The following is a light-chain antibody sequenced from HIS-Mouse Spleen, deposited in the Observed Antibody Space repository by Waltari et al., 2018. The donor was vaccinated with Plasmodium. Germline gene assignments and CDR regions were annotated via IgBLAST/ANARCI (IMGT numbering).Light chain of an antibody. J-gene: IGLJ2*01. CDR1: SIDVGGFTF. CDR3: SSYAGSNNLV. Sequence: QSALTHPPSASGSPGQSVTISCTGTSIDVGGFTFVHCYQKHPGKAPTHRMYEVSKRPSGVPDRCSGSKSGNTASLTVSGLQAEEEADYYCSSYAGSNNLVFGGGTKLTVL. V-gene: IGLV2-8*01. CDR2: EVS.